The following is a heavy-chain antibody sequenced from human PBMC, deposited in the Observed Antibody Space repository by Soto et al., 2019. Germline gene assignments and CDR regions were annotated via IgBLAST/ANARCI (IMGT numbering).Heavy chain of an antibody. CDR3: ARGPFCGNDCYFDV. CDR1: GGSISGFY. Sequence: SGTLSLTCTVAGGSISGFYWSWVRQPAGKGLEWIGRIYSSGATKYNPSLRNRVTMSVDTSTDQYSLNLASMTAADTAVYFCARGPFCGNDCYFDVWGQGTQVTVS. V-gene: IGHV4-4*07. D-gene: IGHD2-21*02. CDR2: IYSSGAT. J-gene: IGHJ4*02.